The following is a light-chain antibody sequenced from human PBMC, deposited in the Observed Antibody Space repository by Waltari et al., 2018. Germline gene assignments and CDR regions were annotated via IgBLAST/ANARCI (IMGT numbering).Light chain of an antibody. CDR1: SSDVGGYNY. J-gene: IGLJ3*02. CDR2: DVS. Sequence: QSALTQPASVSGSPGQSITISCTGTSSDVGGYNYVSWYQQHPGKAPKVMIYDVSKRPSVVSNRVSGSKSGNTASLTISGLQAEDEADYYCRSYTSSSTWVFGGGTKLTVL. V-gene: IGLV2-14*01. CDR3: RSYTSSSTWV.